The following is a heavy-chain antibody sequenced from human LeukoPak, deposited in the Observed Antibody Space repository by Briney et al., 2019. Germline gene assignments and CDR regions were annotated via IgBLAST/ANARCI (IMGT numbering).Heavy chain of an antibody. D-gene: IGHD2-8*02. J-gene: IGHJ6*03. CDR3: ARGFTDVYYYYYYMDV. CDR1: GGSFSGYY. CDR2: INHSGST. V-gene: IGHV4-34*01. Sequence: PSETLSLTCAVYGGSFSGYYWSWIRHPPEKGLEWIGEINHSGSTNYNPSLKSRVTISVDTSKNQFSLKLSSVTAADTVVYYCARGFTDVYYYYYYMDVWGKGTTVTVSS.